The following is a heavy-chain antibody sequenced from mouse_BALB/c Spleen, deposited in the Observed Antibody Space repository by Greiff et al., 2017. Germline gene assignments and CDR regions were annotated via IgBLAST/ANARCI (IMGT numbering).Heavy chain of an antibody. J-gene: IGHJ2*01. D-gene: IGHD2-2*01. Sequence: VQLQESGPGLVAPSQSLSITFTVSGFSLTGYGVNWVRQPPGKGLEWLGMILGDGSTDYNSALKSRLSISKDNSKSQVFLKMNSLQTDDTARYYCARAYGYLYDFDYWGQGTTLTVSS. CDR3: ARAYGYLYDFDY. CDR1: GFSLTGYG. V-gene: IGHV2-6-7*01. CDR2: ILGDGST.